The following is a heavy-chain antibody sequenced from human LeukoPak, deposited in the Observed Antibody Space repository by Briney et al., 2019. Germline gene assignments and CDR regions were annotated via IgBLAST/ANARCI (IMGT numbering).Heavy chain of an antibody. CDR3: ARVLIDNVGWYHYDN. CDR1: GYTFTSYY. CDR2: INPSGGST. V-gene: IGHV1-46*01. Sequence: ASVKVSCKASGYTFTSYYMHWVRQAPGQGLEWMGIINPSGGSTSYAQKFQGRVTMTRDTSTSTVYMALSSLRSEDTAVYYCARVLIDNVGWYHYDNWGQGTLVTVSS. J-gene: IGHJ4*02. D-gene: IGHD6-19*01.